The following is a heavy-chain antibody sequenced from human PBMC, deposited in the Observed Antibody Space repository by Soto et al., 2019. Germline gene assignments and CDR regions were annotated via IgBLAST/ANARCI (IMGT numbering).Heavy chain of an antibody. CDR3: ARTQSSPYGNWFDP. CDR1: GGSISSYY. J-gene: IGHJ5*02. D-gene: IGHD6-6*01. Sequence: SETLSLTCTVSGGSISSYYWSWIRQPPGKGLEWIGYIYYSGSTNYNPSLKSRVTISVDTSKNQFSLKLSSVTAADTAVYYCARTQSSPYGNWFDPWGQGTLVTVSS. CDR2: IYYSGST. V-gene: IGHV4-59*01.